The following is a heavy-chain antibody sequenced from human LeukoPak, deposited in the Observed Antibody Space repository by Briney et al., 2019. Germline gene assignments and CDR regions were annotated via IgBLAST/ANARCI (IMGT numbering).Heavy chain of an antibody. Sequence: GGSLRLSCAASGFTVSSNYMSWVRQAPGKGLEWVSVIYSGGSTYYADSVKGRFTISRGNSKNTPYLQMNSLRAEDTAVYYCARGRGYSGYDSRDYYYYYMDVWGKGTTVTVSS. CDR1: GFTVSSNY. J-gene: IGHJ6*03. V-gene: IGHV3-53*01. D-gene: IGHD5-12*01. CDR3: ARGRGYSGYDSRDYYYYYMDV. CDR2: IYSGGST.